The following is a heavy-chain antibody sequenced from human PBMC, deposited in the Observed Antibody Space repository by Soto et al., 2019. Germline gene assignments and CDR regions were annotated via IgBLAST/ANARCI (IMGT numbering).Heavy chain of an antibody. CDR1: YGSISNYY. D-gene: IGHD6-19*01. J-gene: IGHJ4*02. CDR2: IYSSGTT. V-gene: IGHV4-59*08. CDR3: ARHGYSSAWYGSWDY. Sequence: PSETKALSKTVAYGSISNYYCSWIRQSPGKGLEWIGYIYSSGTTNYNPSLKSRVTMSVDTSKNQFSLNLSSVTAADTAIYYFARHGYSSAWYGSWDYWGQGTPVTVS.